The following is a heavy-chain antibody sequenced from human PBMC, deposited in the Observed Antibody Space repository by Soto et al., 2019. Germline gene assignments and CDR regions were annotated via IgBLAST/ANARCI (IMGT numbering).Heavy chain of an antibody. CDR1: GFTFSSYA. J-gene: IGHJ6*02. CDR3: ARDLISCSGGSCYSFDYYYGMDV. D-gene: IGHD2-15*01. Sequence: GGSLRLSCAASGFTFSSYAMHWVRQAPGKRLEWVAVISYDGSNKYYADSVKGRFTISRDNSKNTLYLQMNSLRAEDTAVYYCARDLISCSGGSCYSFDYYYGMDVWGQGTTVTVSS. V-gene: IGHV3-30-3*01. CDR2: ISYDGSNK.